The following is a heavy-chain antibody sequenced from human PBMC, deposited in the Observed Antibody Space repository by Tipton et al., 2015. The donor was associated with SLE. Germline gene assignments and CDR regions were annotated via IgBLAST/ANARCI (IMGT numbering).Heavy chain of an antibody. V-gene: IGHV4-59*01. Sequence: TLSLTCTVSGVSISSYFWSWIRQPPGKGPEWIGSTFYSGTSNYNPSLKSRVTISVDTYKKQISLILSSVTAADTAVYYCARDSTIRAFDIWGQGTMVTVSS. CDR1: GVSISSYF. CDR2: TFYSGTS. CDR3: ARDSTIRAFDI. D-gene: IGHD2-2*01. J-gene: IGHJ3*02.